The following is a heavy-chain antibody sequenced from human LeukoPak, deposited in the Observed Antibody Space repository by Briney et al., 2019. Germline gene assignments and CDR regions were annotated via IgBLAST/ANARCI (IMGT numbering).Heavy chain of an antibody. V-gene: IGHV1-18*01. D-gene: IGHD2-15*01. CDR1: GYTFTSYG. Sequence: GASVKVSCKASGYTFTSYGISWVRQAPGQGPEWMGWISTYNGNTRHAQMAQGRVTMTTDTSTSTAYMELRSLRSDDTAVYYCAREGLGYCTGGSCSAFDSWGQGTLVTVSS. CDR2: ISTYNGNT. CDR3: AREGLGYCTGGSCSAFDS. J-gene: IGHJ4*02.